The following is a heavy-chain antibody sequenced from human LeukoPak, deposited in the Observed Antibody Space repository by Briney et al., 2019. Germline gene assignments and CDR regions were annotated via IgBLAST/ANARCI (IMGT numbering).Heavy chain of an antibody. CDR2: MNPNSGNT. V-gene: IGHV1-8*03. CDR3: ARVVSYGYSDY. D-gene: IGHD5-18*01. J-gene: IGHJ4*02. Sequence: GASVKVSCKASGYTFTSYDINWVRQATGQGLEWMGWMNPNSGNTGYAQKFQGRVTITRNTSISTAYMELSSLRSEDTGVYYCARVVSYGYSDYWGQGTLVTVSS. CDR1: GYTFTSYD.